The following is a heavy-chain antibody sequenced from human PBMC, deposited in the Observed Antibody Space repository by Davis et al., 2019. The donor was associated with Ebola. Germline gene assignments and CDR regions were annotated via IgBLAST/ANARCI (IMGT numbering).Heavy chain of an antibody. V-gene: IGHV4-34*01. CDR1: GGSISSYY. D-gene: IGHD6-6*01. J-gene: IGHJ4*02. CDR3: ARRKTSIAARIDY. CDR2: INHSGST. Sequence: MPSETLSLTCTVSGGSISSYYWSWIRQPPGKGLEWIGEINHSGSTNYNPSLKSRVTISVDTSKNQFSLKLSSVTAADTAVYYCARRKTSIAARIDYWGQGTLVTVSS.